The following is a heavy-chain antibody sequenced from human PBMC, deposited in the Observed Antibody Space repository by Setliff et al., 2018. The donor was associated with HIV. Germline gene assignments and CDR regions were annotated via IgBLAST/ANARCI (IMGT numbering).Heavy chain of an antibody. CDR3: ATKVYCTNGVCLDAFDI. D-gene: IGHD2-8*01. CDR2: MNPNSGNT. V-gene: IGHV1-8*02. J-gene: IGHJ3*02. CDR1: GYTFTTYD. Sequence: GASVKVSCKASGYTFTTYDINWVRQATGQGLEWMGWMNPNSGNTGYAQKFQGRVTMTRDTSISTAYMELSRLRSDDTAIYYCATKVYCTNGVCLDAFDIWGQGTMVTVSS.